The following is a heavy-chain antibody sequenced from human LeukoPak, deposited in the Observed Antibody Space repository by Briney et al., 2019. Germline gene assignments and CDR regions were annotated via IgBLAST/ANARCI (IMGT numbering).Heavy chain of an antibody. CDR1: GYTFTGYY. V-gene: IGHV1-2*02. CDR2: INPNSGGT. Sequence: ASVKVSCKASGYTFTGYYMHWVRQAPGQGLEWMGWINPNSGGTNYAQKFQGRVTMTRDTSITTAYMELTSLRSDDTAVYYCARDLGGKGFDYWGQGTLVTVSS. D-gene: IGHD2-15*01. CDR3: ARDLGGKGFDY. J-gene: IGHJ4*02.